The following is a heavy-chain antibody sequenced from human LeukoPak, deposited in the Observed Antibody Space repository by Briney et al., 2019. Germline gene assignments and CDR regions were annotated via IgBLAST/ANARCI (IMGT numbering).Heavy chain of an antibody. Sequence: SETLSLTCTVSGGSISSYYWSWIRQPAGKGLEWIGRIYTSGSTNYNPSLKSRVTISVDTSKNQFSLKLSSVTAADTAVYYCARHSDTAMVDYFDYWGQGTLVTVSS. CDR2: IYTSGST. D-gene: IGHD5-18*01. J-gene: IGHJ4*02. CDR1: GGSISSYY. CDR3: ARHSDTAMVDYFDY. V-gene: IGHV4-4*07.